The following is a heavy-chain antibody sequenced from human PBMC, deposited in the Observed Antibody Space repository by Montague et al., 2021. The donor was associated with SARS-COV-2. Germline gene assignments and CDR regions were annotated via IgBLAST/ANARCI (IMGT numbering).Heavy chain of an antibody. J-gene: IGHJ5*02. CDR3: ARDDPYCTNGVCYTGNWFDP. Sequence: CAISGDSVSSNSPAWNWNRQSPSRRLDWLGRTYFRSKWYNDYAVSVKSRITINPDTSKNQFSLQLNSVTPEDTAVYYCARDDPYCTNGVCYTGNWFDPWGQGTLVTVSS. D-gene: IGHD2-8*01. V-gene: IGHV6-1*01. CDR1: GDSVSSNSPA. CDR2: TYFRSKWYN.